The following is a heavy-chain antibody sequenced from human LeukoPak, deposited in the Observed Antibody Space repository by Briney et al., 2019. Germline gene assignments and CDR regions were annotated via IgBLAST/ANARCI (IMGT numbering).Heavy chain of an antibody. D-gene: IGHD3-10*01. CDR3: AREALNFTMDACDI. CDR1: GGSISSYY. J-gene: IGHJ3*02. V-gene: IGHV4-59*01. CDR2: IYYSGST. Sequence: SETLSLTCTVSGGSISSYYWSWLRQPPGKGLEWIGYIYYSGSTNYNPSLKSRVTISVDTSKNQFSLKLSSVTAADTAVYYCAREALNFTMDACDIWGQGTMVTVSS.